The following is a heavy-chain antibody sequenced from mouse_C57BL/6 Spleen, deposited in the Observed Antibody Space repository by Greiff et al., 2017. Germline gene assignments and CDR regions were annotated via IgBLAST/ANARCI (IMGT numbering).Heavy chain of an antibody. CDR3: ARDRGTTVVATAADY. CDR2: ISDGGSYT. V-gene: IGHV5-4*01. J-gene: IGHJ4*01. Sequence: EVQVVESGEGLVKPGGSLKLSCAASGFTFSSYAMSWVRQTPEKRLEWVATISDGGSYTYYPDNVKGRFTISRDNAKNNLYLQMSHLKSEDTAMYYCARDRGTTVVATAADYWGQGTSVTVSS. CDR1: GFTFSSYA. D-gene: IGHD1-1*01.